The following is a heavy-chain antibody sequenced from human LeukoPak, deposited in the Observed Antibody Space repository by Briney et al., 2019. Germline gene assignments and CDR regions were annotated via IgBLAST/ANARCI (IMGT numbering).Heavy chain of an antibody. J-gene: IGHJ6*04. D-gene: IGHD3-10*02. CDR1: GFTFSSYE. V-gene: IGHV3-48*03. Sequence: GGSLRLSCAASGFTFSSYEMSWVRKAPGKALEWVSYISSSGSTIYYADSVKGRITISRDNAKNSLYLQMNSLRAEDTAVYYCAELGITMIGGVWGKGTTVTISS. CDR3: AELGITMIGGV. CDR2: ISSSGSTI.